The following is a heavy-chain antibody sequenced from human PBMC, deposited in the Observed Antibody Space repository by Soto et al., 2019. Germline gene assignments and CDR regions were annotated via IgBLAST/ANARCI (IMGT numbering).Heavy chain of an antibody. CDR1: EYTFTSYT. Sequence: QVQVLQSGAEVKKPGASVKVSCKASEYTFTSYTMHWVRQAPGQRLEWMGWINGGNGNTKYSQKFQGRVTITRDTSASKAYMELSSLRSDDTAVYYCARELQGLYYFDYWGQGTLVTVSS. CDR2: INGGNGNT. D-gene: IGHD4-4*01. CDR3: ARELQGLYYFDY. J-gene: IGHJ4*02. V-gene: IGHV1-3*01.